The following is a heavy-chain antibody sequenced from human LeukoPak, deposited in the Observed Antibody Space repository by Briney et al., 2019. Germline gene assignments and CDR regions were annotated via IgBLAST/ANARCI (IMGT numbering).Heavy chain of an antibody. CDR1: GFTFSSYA. D-gene: IGHD3-3*01. CDR3: AKGGSLWSHYFPANWFDP. V-gene: IGHV3-23*01. Sequence: GGSLRLSCAASGFTFSSYAMTWVRQAPGKGLEWVSGISGSGGSTYDADSVKGRFTISRDNSKNTLYLQMNSLRAEDTAVYYCAKGGSLWSHYFPANWFDPWGQGTLVTVSS. J-gene: IGHJ5*02. CDR2: ISGSGGST.